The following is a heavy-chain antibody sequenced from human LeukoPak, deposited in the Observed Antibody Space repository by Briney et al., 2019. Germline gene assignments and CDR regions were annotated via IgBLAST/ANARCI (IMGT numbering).Heavy chain of an antibody. CDR3: ARGRKRYCSSTSCSRSLELDY. D-gene: IGHD2-2*01. Sequence: KPSETLSLTCAVYGGSFSGYYWSWIRQPPGKGLEWIGEINHSGSTNYNPSLKSRVTISVDTSKNQFSLKLSSVTAADTAVYYCARGRKRYCSSTSCSRSLELDYWGQGTLSPSPQ. CDR2: INHSGST. CDR1: GGSFSGYY. V-gene: IGHV4-34*01. J-gene: IGHJ4*02.